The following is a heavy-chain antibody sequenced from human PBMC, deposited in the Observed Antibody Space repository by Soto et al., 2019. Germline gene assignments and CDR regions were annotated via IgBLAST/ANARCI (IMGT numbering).Heavy chain of an antibody. CDR2: ISSSGGTI. D-gene: IGHD4-17*01. CDR1: GFSFSSFD. Sequence: GGSLRLSCAASGFSFSSFDMNWVRQAPGKGLEWVSYISSSGGTIYTADSVRGRFTISRDNAKKSLYLQMNSLRVEDTAVYYCVRDNDYGGHFDFWGQGALVTVSS. CDR3: VRDNDYGGHFDF. J-gene: IGHJ4*02. V-gene: IGHV3-48*03.